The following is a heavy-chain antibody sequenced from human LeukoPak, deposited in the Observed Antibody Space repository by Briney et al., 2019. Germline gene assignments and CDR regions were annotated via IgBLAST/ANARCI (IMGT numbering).Heavy chain of an antibody. J-gene: IGHJ6*02. CDR2: IYSTGST. CDR3: ARDYASAYYYDSTSYPYGMDV. CDR1: GGSVSSRDFY. Sequence: SETLSLTCTGSGGSVSSRDFYWSWIRQPPGKGLEWIGYIYSTGSTYYNPSLKSRVALSIDTSNNQFSVKLSSVTAADTAVYFCARDYASAYYYDSTSYPYGMDVWGQGTTVTVSS. V-gene: IGHV4-30-4*01. D-gene: IGHD3-22*01.